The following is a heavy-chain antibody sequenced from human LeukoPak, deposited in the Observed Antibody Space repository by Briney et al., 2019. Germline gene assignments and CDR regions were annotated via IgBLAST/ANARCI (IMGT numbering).Heavy chain of an antibody. D-gene: IGHD4-17*01. Sequence: GGSLRLSCAASGFTFSSFGMHWVRQAPGKGLEWVAVIWYDGSNKYYADSVKGRFTISRDNSKNTLYLEMNGLRAEDTAVYYCARDTDPGRTTVTFDYWGQGTLVTVSS. V-gene: IGHV3-33*01. CDR1: GFTFSSFG. CDR3: ARDTDPGRTTVTFDY. J-gene: IGHJ4*02. CDR2: IWYDGSNK.